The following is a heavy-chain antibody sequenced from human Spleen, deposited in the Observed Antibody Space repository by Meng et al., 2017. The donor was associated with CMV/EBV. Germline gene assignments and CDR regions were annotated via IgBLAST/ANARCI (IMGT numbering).Heavy chain of an antibody. J-gene: IGHJ3*02. D-gene: IGHD3-10*01. Sequence: GESLKISCAASGFSHSTYGMHWVRQAPGKGLEWVAFIRFDGTATYYPDSVRGRFTISRDDSKNTLYLQMNSLRADDTATYYCAKVVHFGDWEPFDMWGQGTMVTVSS. CDR1: GFSHSTYG. CDR2: IRFDGTAT. V-gene: IGHV3-30*02. CDR3: AKVVHFGDWEPFDM.